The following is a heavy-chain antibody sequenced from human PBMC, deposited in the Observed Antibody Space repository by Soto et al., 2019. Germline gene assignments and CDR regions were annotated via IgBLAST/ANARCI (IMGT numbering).Heavy chain of an antibody. J-gene: IGHJ4*02. V-gene: IGHV2-5*02. Sequence: QITLKESGPTLVKPTQTLTLTCSFSGFSLSTTGVGVGWIRQSPGKALEWLAIIYWDNDKRYSPSLKSRVIITKDTSKNRVVLTVTTMDPVDTGTYYCARSLWFGELHWGQGALVTVSS. CDR3: ARSLWFGELH. CDR2: IYWDNDK. D-gene: IGHD3-10*01. CDR1: GFSLSTTGVG.